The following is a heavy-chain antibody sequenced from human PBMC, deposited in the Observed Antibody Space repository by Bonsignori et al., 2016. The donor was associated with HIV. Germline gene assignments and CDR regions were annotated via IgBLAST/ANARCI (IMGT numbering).Heavy chain of an antibody. CDR2: VYGSVSQSGDI. V-gene: IGHV4-38-2*01. Sequence: WIRQPPGKGLEWIGSVYGSVSQSGDINYNPSLENRVTISVDSSKNQFSLKLTSVTAADTAVYYCARRNDFKSAHLDSWGQGTLVTVSS. D-gene: IGHD2-21*02. J-gene: IGHJ4*02. CDR3: ARRNDFKSAHLDS.